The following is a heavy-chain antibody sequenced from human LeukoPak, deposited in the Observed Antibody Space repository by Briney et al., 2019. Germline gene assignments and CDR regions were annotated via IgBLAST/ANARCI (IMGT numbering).Heavy chain of an antibody. CDR3: ARQGGRGWLQLAPIDY. Sequence: GESLKISCQGSGYSFTSYWIGWVRQMPGKGLEWMGIIYPGDSDTRYSPSFQGQVTISADKSISTAYLQWSSLKASDTAMYYCARQGGRGWLQLAPIDYWGQGTLVTVSS. J-gene: IGHJ4*02. CDR1: GYSFTSYW. D-gene: IGHD5-24*01. CDR2: IYPGDSDT. V-gene: IGHV5-51*01.